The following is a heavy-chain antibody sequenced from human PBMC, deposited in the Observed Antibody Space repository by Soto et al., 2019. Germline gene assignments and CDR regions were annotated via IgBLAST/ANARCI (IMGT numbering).Heavy chain of an antibody. V-gene: IGHV3-30-3*02. CDR1: GFTFSTNA. J-gene: IGHJ4*02. Sequence: QVQLVESGGGVVQPGRSLRLSCAASGFTFSTNAMHWVRQAPGKGLEWVAVISYDGSTRYYADSMKGRFTISRDNSKNPLYLQLNTLRAADKAVSYCAKQFSGWSYYFDYWGQGTLVTVSS. CDR3: AKQFSGWSYYFDY. D-gene: IGHD6-19*01. CDR2: ISYDGSTR.